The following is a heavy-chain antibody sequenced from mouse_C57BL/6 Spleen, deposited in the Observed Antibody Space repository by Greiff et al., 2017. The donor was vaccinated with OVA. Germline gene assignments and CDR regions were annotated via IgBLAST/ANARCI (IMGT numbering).Heavy chain of an antibody. V-gene: IGHV1-69*01. Sequence: VQLQQPGAELVMPGASVKLSCKASGYTFTSYWMHWVKQRPGQGLEWIGEIDPSDSYTNYNQKFKGKSTLTVDKSSSTAYMQLSSLTSEDSAVYYCARRGETYDGQLDYWGQGTTLTVSA. CDR3: ARRGETYDGQLDY. CDR2: IDPSDSYT. J-gene: IGHJ2*01. CDR1: GYTFTSYW. D-gene: IGHD2-3*01.